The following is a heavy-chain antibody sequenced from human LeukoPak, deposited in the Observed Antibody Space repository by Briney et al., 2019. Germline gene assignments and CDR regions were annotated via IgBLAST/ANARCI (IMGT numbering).Heavy chain of an antibody. V-gene: IGHV3-48*01. J-gene: IGHJ4*02. Sequence: GGSLRLSCAASGFTFSTHSVNWVRQAPGKGLEWVSYISSSSSTIYYADSVKGRFTISRDNAKNSLYLQMNSLRAEDTAVYYCARGSTYYDSSGQVPFDYWGQGTLVTVSS. CDR3: ARGSTYYDSSGQVPFDY. CDR2: ISSSSSTI. CDR1: GFTFSTHS. D-gene: IGHD3-22*01.